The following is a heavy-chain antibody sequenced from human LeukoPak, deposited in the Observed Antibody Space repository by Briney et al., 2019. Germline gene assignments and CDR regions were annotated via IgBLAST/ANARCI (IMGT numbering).Heavy chain of an antibody. Sequence: GGSLRLSCAASGFTVSSNYMSWVRQAPGKGLEWVSVIYSGGSTYYADSVKGRFTISRDNSKNTLYLQMNSLRAEDTAVYYCARVAVAGNYSDYWGQGTLVTVSS. J-gene: IGHJ4*02. D-gene: IGHD6-19*01. CDR3: ARVAVAGNYSDY. V-gene: IGHV3-53*01. CDR2: IYSGGST. CDR1: GFTVSSNY.